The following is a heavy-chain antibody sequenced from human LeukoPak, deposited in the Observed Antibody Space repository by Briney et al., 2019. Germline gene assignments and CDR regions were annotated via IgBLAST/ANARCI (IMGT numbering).Heavy chain of an antibody. CDR2: IRYDGSKK. J-gene: IGHJ4*02. D-gene: IGHD6-13*01. V-gene: IGHV3-30*02. CDR3: AMGVSSSWYLDY. Sequence: GGSLRLSCAASGFTFSSYGMHWVRQAPGKGLEWVAFIRYDGSKKYYADSVKGRFTISRDNSKNTLYLQMNSLRPEDTAVYYCAMGVSSSWYLDYWGQGTLVTVSS. CDR1: GFTFSSYG.